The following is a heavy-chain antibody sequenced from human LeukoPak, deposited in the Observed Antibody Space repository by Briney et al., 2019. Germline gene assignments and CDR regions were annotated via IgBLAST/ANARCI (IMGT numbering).Heavy chain of an antibody. D-gene: IGHD5-24*01. CDR2: IKDDGRQK. V-gene: IGHV3-7*01. CDR1: GLTFSRYW. CDR3: ARDASRGFDT. J-gene: IGHJ4*02. Sequence: GGSLRLSCAPSGLTFSRYWMTWVRQTPGKGLEWVASIKDDGRQKYYVDSVKGRFTVSRDNAKSSAYLQMDSLRVEDTALYYCARDASRGFDTWGQGTLVTVSS.